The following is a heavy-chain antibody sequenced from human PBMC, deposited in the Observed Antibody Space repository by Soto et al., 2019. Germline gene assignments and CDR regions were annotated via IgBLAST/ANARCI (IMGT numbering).Heavy chain of an antibody. D-gene: IGHD6-13*01. CDR1: GFTFSSYG. V-gene: IGHV3-30*18. CDR3: AKDRSKQLVLDY. J-gene: IGHJ4*02. CDR2: ISYDGSNK. Sequence: GGSLRLSCAASGFTFSSYGMHWVRQAPGKGLEWVAVISYDGSNKYYADSVKGRFTISRDNSKNTLYLQMNSLRAEDTAVYYCAKDRSKQLVLDYWGQGTLVTVSS.